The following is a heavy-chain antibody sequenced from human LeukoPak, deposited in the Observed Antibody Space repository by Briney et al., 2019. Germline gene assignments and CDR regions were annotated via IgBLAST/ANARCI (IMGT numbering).Heavy chain of an antibody. V-gene: IGHV4-59*01. Sequence: PSETLSLTCTVSGGSISSYYWSWIRQPPGKGLEWIGYIYYSGSTNYNPSLKSRVTISVDTSKNQFSLKLSSVTAADTAVYYCARVRSKRWLHSRVLYFDYWGQGTLVTVSS. J-gene: IGHJ4*02. CDR2: IYYSGST. CDR1: GGSISSYY. D-gene: IGHD5-24*01. CDR3: ARVRSKRWLHSRVLYFDY.